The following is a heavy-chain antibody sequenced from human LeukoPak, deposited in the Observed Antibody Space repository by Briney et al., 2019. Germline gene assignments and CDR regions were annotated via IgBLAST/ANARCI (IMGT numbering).Heavy chain of an antibody. CDR2: TNSDGSIT. J-gene: IGHJ5*02. CDR3: VREFGKIDGGT. D-gene: IGHD3-16*01. CDR1: GFTFSSYW. V-gene: IGHV3-74*01. Sequence: GGSLRLSCAASGFTFSSYWMHWVRQAPGKGLVWVSLTNSDGSITSYADSVKGRFTISRDNAKNTLFLQMNSLRAEDTAVYYCVREFGKIDGGTWGQGTLVTVSS.